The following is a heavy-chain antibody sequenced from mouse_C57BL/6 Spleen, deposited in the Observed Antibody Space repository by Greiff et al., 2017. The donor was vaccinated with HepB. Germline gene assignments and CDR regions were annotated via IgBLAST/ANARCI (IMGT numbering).Heavy chain of an antibody. CDR1: GFTFSSYG. CDR2: ISSGGSYT. V-gene: IGHV5-6*02. J-gene: IGHJ4*01. Sequence: DVMLVESGGDLVKPGGSLKLSCAASGFTFSSYGMSWVRQTPDKRLEWVATISSGGSYTYYPDSVKGRFTISRDNAKNTLYLQMSSLKSEDTAMYYCAKNYYSNYNAMDYWGQGTSVTVSS. D-gene: IGHD2-5*01. CDR3: AKNYYSNYNAMDY.